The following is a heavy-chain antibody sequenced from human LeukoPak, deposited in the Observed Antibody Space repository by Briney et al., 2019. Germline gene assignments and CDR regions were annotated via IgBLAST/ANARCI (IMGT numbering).Heavy chain of an antibody. CDR2: INPSGGST. J-gene: IGHJ3*02. CDR1: GYTFIKYH. Sequence: ASEKVSCKASGYTFIKYHVRWVRQAPGQGLEWMGIINPSGGSTSYAQKFQDRVTMTRDTSTSTVYMELNSLRSEDTAVYYCATGRSSNYYDAFDICAQGTMVTVSA. V-gene: IGHV1-46*01. D-gene: IGHD6-13*01. CDR3: ATGRSSNYYDAFDI.